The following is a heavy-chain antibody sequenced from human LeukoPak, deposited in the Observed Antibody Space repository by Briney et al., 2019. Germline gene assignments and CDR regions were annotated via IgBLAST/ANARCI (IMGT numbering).Heavy chain of an antibody. V-gene: IGHV1-18*01. CDR2: VSTNDGNT. Sequence: ASVKVSCKASGGTFTSYAISWVRQAPGQGLEWMGWVSTNDGNTGYAQRLQGRVTMTTDTYTSVAYMELSSLSSDDTAVYYCTRGSPGMTMMTDYWGQGTLVTVP. J-gene: IGHJ4*02. CDR1: GGTFTSYA. D-gene: IGHD3-22*01. CDR3: TRGSPGMTMMTDY.